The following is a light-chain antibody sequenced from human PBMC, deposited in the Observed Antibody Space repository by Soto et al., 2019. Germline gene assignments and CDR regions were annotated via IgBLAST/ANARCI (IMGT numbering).Light chain of an antibody. CDR3: QQYNNWPRAT. CDR2: DAS. V-gene: IGKV3-20*01. CDR1: QTVRNNY. J-gene: IGKJ4*01. Sequence: EFVLTQSPGTLSLSPGERATLSCRASQTVRNNYLAWYQQKPGQAPGLLIYDASSRATGIPDRFSGGGSGTEFNLTISSLQSEDFGVYYCQQYNNWPRATFGGGTKVDIK.